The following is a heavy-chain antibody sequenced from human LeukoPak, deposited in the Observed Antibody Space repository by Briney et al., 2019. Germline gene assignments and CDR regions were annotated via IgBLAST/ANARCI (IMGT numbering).Heavy chain of an antibody. J-gene: IGHJ4*02. CDR3: ESEEQQLVYFDY. D-gene: IGHD6-13*01. CDR1: GFTFISYT. CDR2: ISSSSSYI. Sequence: GGSLRLSCAASGFTFISYTTNWVRQAPGKGLEWVSSISSSSSYIYYADSVKGRFTVSRYNAKNSLYLQMNSLRAEDTAVYYCESEEQQLVYFDYCGQGTLVTVSS. V-gene: IGHV3-21*01.